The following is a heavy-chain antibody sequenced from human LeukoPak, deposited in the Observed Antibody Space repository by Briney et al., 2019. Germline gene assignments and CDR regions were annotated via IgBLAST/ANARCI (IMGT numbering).Heavy chain of an antibody. V-gene: IGHV7-4-1*02. CDR1: GGTFSSYA. J-gene: IGHJ5*02. CDR2: INTNTGNP. CDR3: ARIEQTTGRSVDP. Sequence: ASVKVSCKASGGTFSSYAISWVRQAPGQGLEWMGWINTNTGNPTYAQGFTGRFVFSLDTSVSTAYLQISSLKAEDTAVYYCARIEQTTGRSVDPWGQGTLVTVSS. D-gene: IGHD4-17*01.